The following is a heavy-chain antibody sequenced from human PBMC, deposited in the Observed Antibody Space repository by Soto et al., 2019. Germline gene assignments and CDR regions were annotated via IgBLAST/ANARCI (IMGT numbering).Heavy chain of an antibody. Sequence: EVQLVESGGGLVKPGGSLRLSCAASGFTFNNGWMSWFRQAPGKGLEWVGRIKSKAAGGTTDYSAPVQGRFTISRDDSKNTVHLQMNSLKTEDTAVYYCTTDSTQTFCDGGPCYSVLTKIHDSWGQGTLVTVSS. CDR1: GFTFNNGW. CDR2: IKSKAAGGTT. J-gene: IGHJ4*02. CDR3: TTDSTQTFCDGGPCYSVLTKIHDS. D-gene: IGHD2-15*01. V-gene: IGHV3-15*01.